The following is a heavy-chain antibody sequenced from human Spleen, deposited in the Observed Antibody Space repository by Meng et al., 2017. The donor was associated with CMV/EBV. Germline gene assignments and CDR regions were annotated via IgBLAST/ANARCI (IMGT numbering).Heavy chain of an antibody. D-gene: IGHD2-2*01. CDR1: EYPFNNHY. J-gene: IGHJ6*02. V-gene: IGHV1-2*02. CDR3: ARRLYCSSTSCYGGYGMDV. Sequence: ASVKVSCKAVEYPFNNHYIHWVRQAPGQGLEWMGWINPYTGDINYAQKFQGRVTMTRDTSISTAYMELSRLRSDDTAVYYCARRLYCSSTSCYGGYGMDVWGQGTTVTVSS. CDR2: INPYTGDI.